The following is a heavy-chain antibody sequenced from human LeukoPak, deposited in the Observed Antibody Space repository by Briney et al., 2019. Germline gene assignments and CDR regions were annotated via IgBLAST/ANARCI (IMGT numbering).Heavy chain of an antibody. J-gene: IGHJ3*02. CDR1: GGSISSSSYY. V-gene: IGHV4-30-2*01. CDR3: ARDSDAFDI. Sequence: SETLSLTCTVSGGSISSSSYYWSWIRQPPGKGLEWIGYIYHSGSTYYNPSLKSRVTISVDRSKNQFSLKLSSVTAADTAVYYCARDSDAFDIWGQGTMVTVSS. CDR2: IYHSGST.